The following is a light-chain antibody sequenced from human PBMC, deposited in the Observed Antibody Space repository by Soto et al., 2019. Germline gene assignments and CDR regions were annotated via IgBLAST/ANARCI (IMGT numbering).Light chain of an antibody. V-gene: IGKV3-15*01. CDR3: QQYNNGPPET. Sequence: DIVMTQSPATLSVSPGERATLSCRASQSVSSNLAWYQQKPGQAPRLLIYGASTRATGIPARFSGSGSGTEFTLTISSLQSEDFAVYYCQQYNNGPPETFGQGTKVEIK. CDR1: QSVSSN. J-gene: IGKJ1*01. CDR2: GAS.